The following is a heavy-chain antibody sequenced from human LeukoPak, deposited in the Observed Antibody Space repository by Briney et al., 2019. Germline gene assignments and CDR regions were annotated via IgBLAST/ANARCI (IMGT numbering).Heavy chain of an antibody. J-gene: IGHJ4*02. CDR1: GYTFTGYY. V-gene: IGHV1-2*02. CDR2: INPNSGGT. D-gene: IGHD5-24*01. Sequence: ASVKVSCKASGYTFTGYYMHWVRQAPGQGLEWMGWINPNSGGTSYAQKFQGRVTMTRDTSISTAYMELSRLRSDDTAVYYCARAMATIPPGLYWGQGTLVTVSS. CDR3: ARAMATIPPGLY.